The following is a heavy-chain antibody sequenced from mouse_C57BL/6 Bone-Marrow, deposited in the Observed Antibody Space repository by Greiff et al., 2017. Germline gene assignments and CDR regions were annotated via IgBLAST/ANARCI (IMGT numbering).Heavy chain of an antibody. D-gene: IGHD2-4*01. CDR2: ILPGSGST. V-gene: IGHV1-9*01. J-gene: IGHJ2*01. CDR3: AREGLRRVFDY. Sequence: QVQLQQSGAELMKPGASVKLSCTATGYTFTGYWIAWVKQRPGHGLEWIGEILPGSGSTNSTETFKGQATFTADTSSNTAYMQLSSLTTEDSAIYYCAREGLRRVFDYWGQGTTLTVSS. CDR1: GYTFTGYW.